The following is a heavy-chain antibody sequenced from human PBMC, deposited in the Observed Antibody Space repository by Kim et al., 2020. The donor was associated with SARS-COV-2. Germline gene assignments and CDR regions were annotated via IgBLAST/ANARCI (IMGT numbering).Heavy chain of an antibody. J-gene: IGHJ4*02. V-gene: IGHV4-59*01. CDR1: GGSISSYY. Sequence: SETLSLTCTVSGGSISSYYWSWIRQPPGKGLEWIGYIYYSGSTNYNPSLKSRVTISVDTSKNQFSLKLSSVTAADTAVDYCARDLGDYFDYWGQGTRVT. CDR2: IYYSGST. CDR3: ARDLGDYFDY.